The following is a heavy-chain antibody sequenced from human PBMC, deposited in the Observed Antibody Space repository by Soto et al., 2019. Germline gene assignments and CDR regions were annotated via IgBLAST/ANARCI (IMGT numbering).Heavy chain of an antibody. CDR2: IYHSGSN. V-gene: IGHV4-31*01. J-gene: IGHJ5*01. CDR1: GDSISRGGYY. Sequence: QVQLQESGPGLVKPSQTLSLTCTVSGDSISRGGYYYNWIRQLPGKGLEWIGYIYHSGSNNYNQCLKSQVTISVDTSKTQSSLDLKPVTAADTAVYYCVRDGAGGYGIGWCDPWGQGTLVTVSS. D-gene: IGHD2-15*01. CDR3: VRDGAGGYGIGWCDP.